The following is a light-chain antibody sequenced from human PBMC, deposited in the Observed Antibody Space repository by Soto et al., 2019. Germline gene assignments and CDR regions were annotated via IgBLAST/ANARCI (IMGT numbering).Light chain of an antibody. CDR2: SAS. CDR3: QQYGSSPA. V-gene: IGKV3-20*01. Sequence: EIVLTQSPGTLSLSPGERATLSCRASQTVSSSLAWYQQKPGQAPRLLIYSASSRATGIPDRFSGSGSGTDFTLTISRLEPEDFAVYYCQQYGSSPAFGPGTKVDIK. J-gene: IGKJ3*01. CDR1: QTVSSS.